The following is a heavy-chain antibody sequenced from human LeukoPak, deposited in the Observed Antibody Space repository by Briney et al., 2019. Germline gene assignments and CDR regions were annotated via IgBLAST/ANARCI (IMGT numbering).Heavy chain of an antibody. CDR3: ARDGPRWGSGYYSGGFWFDY. CDR2: IKSKTDGGTT. CDR1: GFTFSNAW. Sequence: GGSLRLSCAASGFTFSNAWMSWVRQAPGKGLEWVGRIKSKTDGGTTDYAAPVKGRFTISRDDSKNTLYLQMNSLKTEDTAVYYCARDGPRWGSGYYSGGFWFDYWGQGTLVTVSS. J-gene: IGHJ4*02. D-gene: IGHD3-22*01. V-gene: IGHV3-15*01.